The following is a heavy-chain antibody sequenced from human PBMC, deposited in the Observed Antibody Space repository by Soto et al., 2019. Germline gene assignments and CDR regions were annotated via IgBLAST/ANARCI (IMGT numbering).Heavy chain of an antibody. J-gene: IGHJ4*02. CDR3: AGGTLTATAATDY. Sequence: QVQLQQWGAGLLKTSETLSLTCAVYGGTLNGYYWRWIRQPPGKGLEWIGEIAQSRGTNYNPSLKSRVSISLYTSKNHFSLKLRSVAAADSAVYYCAGGTLTATAATDYWGQGSLVTVSS. CDR1: GGTLNGYY. D-gene: IGHD6-13*01. V-gene: IGHV4-34*01. CDR2: IAQSRGT.